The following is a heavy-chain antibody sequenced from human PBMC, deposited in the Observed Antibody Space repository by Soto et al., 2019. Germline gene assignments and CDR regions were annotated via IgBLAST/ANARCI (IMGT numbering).Heavy chain of an antibody. Sequence: PSETLSLTCTVSGGSISSSSYYWGWIRQPPGKGLEWIGSIYYSGSTYYNPSLKSRVTISVDTSKNQFSLKLSSVTAADTAVYYCARVNGYYDFWSGPTTRWFDPWGKGTLVTVSS. CDR3: ARVNGYYDFWSGPTTRWFDP. CDR1: GGSISSSSYY. J-gene: IGHJ5*02. CDR2: IYYSGST. D-gene: IGHD3-3*01. V-gene: IGHV4-39*01.